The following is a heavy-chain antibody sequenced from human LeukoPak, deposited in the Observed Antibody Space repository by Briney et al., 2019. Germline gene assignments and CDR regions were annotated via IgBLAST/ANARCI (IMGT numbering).Heavy chain of an antibody. J-gene: IGHJ1*01. CDR1: GYTFTSYG. CDR2: ISAYNGNT. D-gene: IGHD4-17*01. Sequence: ASVKVSCKASGYTFTSYGISWVRQAPGQGLEWMGWISAYNGNTNYAQKLQGRVTITADKSTSTAYMELSSLRSEDTAVYYCARSEDGDYLYFQHWGQGTLVTVSS. V-gene: IGHV1-18*01. CDR3: ARSEDGDYLYFQH.